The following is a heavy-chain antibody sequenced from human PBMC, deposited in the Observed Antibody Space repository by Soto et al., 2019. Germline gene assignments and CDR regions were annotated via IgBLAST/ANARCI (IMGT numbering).Heavy chain of an antibody. D-gene: IGHD3-16*02. CDR2: IKSKTDGGTT. Sequence: GGSLRLSCAASGFTFSNAWMSWVRQAPGKGLEWVGSIKSKTDGGTTDYAAPVKGRFTISRDDSKNTLYLQMNSLKTEDTAVYYCTTDLYDYIWGSYRLADYWGQGTLVTVSS. V-gene: IGHV3-15*01. CDR3: TTDLYDYIWGSYRLADY. CDR1: GFTFSNAW. J-gene: IGHJ4*02.